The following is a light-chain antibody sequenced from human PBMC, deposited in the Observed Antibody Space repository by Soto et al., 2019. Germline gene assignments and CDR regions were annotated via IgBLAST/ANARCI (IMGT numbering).Light chain of an antibody. CDR1: SSDVGGYNY. CDR3: CSYTSSDTPLL. V-gene: IGLV2-14*01. CDR2: EVI. J-gene: IGLJ2*01. Sequence: QSVLTQPASVSGSPGQSITISCTGSSSDVGGYNYVSWYQQHPGKAPKLLIYEVINRPSGVSSRFSGSKSGNTASLTISGLQAEDEADYYCCSYTSSDTPLLFGGGTKLTVL.